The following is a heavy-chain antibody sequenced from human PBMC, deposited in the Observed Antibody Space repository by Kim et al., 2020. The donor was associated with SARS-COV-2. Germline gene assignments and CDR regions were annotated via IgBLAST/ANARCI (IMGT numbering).Heavy chain of an antibody. CDR2: ISSSSSYI. CDR3: ARGITMVQGVIIADDAFDI. CDR1: GFTFSSYS. D-gene: IGHD3-10*01. V-gene: IGHV3-21*01. Sequence: GGSLRLSCAASGFTFSSYSMNWVRQAPGKGLEWVSSISSSSSYIYYADSVKGRFTISRDNAKNSLYLQMNSLRAEDTAVYYCARGITMVQGVIIADDAFDIWGQGTMVTVSS. J-gene: IGHJ3*02.